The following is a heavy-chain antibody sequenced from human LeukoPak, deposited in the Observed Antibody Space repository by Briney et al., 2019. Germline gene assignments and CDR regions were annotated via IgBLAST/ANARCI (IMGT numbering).Heavy chain of an antibody. Sequence: GSLRLSCAASGFTFSSYGLHWVRQAPGKGLEWIGSIYYSGNTNYNPSLKSRVTISVDTSKNQFSLKLSSVTAADTAVYYCARSYYDSSGAIIPLDYWGQGTLVTVSS. CDR3: ARSYYDSSGAIIPLDY. J-gene: IGHJ4*02. V-gene: IGHV4-59*01. D-gene: IGHD3-22*01. CDR1: GFTFSSYG. CDR2: IYYSGNT.